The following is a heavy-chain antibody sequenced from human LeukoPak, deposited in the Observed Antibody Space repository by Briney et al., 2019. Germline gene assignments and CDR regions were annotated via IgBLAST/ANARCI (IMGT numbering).Heavy chain of an antibody. CDR1: GDSITNYY. CDR2: IQHSGSA. J-gene: IGHJ4*02. V-gene: IGHV4-59*01. Sequence: SETLSLTCTVSGDSITNYYWSWIRHSPGRGLESIGFIQHSGSANYNPSLKSRVTMSVDTSKNQFSLKMSSVTAADTAVYHCARARRVAVRGLYFDFWGQGALVTVSS. CDR3: ARARRVAVRGLYFDF. D-gene: IGHD3-10*02.